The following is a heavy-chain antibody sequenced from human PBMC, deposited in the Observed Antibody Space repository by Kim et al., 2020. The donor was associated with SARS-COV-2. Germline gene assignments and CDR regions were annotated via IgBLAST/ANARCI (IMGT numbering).Heavy chain of an antibody. V-gene: IGHV4-34*01. D-gene: IGHD2-8*01. CDR1: GGSFSGYY. Sequence: SETLSLTCAVYGGSFSGYYWSWIRQPPGKGLEWIGEINHSGSTNYNPSLKSRVTISVDTSKNQFSLKLSSVTAADTAVYYCARKGKWRGFDYWGQGTLVTVSS. CDR2: INHSGST. J-gene: IGHJ4*02. CDR3: ARKGKWRGFDY.